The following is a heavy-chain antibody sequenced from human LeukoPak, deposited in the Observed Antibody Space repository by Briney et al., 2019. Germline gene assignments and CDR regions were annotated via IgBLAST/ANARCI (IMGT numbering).Heavy chain of an antibody. CDR1: GGSFSNYY. V-gene: IGHV4-34*01. CDR3: APIFGDYSDFDS. D-gene: IGHD4-17*01. J-gene: IGHJ4*02. CDR2: ITHHGGT. Sequence: PSETLSLTCGVYGGSFSNYYLSWVRQPPGKGLEWIGEITHHGGTNYNPYLKSRVIISVDTSKNQFSLRLRSVAAADTAVYYCAPIFGDYSDFDSWGQGTLVTVSS.